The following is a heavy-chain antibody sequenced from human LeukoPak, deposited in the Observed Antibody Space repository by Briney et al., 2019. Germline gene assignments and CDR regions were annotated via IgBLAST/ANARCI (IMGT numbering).Heavy chain of an antibody. CDR1: GYTFTGYY. CDR3: ARERGDILTGPLDY. V-gene: IGHV1-2*02. Sequence: ASVKVSCKASGYTFTGYYMHWVRQAPGQGLEWMGWINPNSGGTNYAQKFQGRVTMTRDTSISTAYMELSRLGSDDTAVYYCARERGDILTGPLDYWGQGTLVTVSS. CDR2: INPNSGGT. J-gene: IGHJ4*02. D-gene: IGHD3-9*01.